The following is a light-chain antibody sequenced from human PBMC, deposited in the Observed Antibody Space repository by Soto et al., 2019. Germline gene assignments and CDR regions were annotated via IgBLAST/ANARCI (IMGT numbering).Light chain of an antibody. J-gene: IGKJ2*01. V-gene: IGKV4-1*01. CDR2: WAS. CDR1: RSVFYSSKNKNY. Sequence: DIVMTQSPDSLAVSLGERATINCKSSRSVFYSSKNKNYLAWYQQKPGRPPKLLIYWASTRESGVPDRFSGSGSGTDSTLTISSLQAEDVAVYYCQQCYSVPYTFGQGTKLEIK. CDR3: QQCYSVPYT.